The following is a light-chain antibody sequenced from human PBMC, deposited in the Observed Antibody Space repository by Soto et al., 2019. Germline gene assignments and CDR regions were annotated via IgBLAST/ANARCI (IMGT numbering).Light chain of an antibody. J-gene: IGKJ4*01. V-gene: IGKV1D-12*01. CDR3: QQVNSFPPT. CDR2: AAS. Sequence: DIQMTQSPSSVSASVGDRVTITCRVSQDVSTYLAWYQQKPGKAPKLQIYAASNLQSGVPSRFSGSGSGTEFTLTISSLQPEDFATYFCQQVNSFPPTFGGGTKVQIK. CDR1: QDVSTY.